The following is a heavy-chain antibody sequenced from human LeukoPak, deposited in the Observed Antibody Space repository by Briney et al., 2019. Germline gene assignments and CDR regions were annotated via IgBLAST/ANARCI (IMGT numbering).Heavy chain of an antibody. CDR1: GFTFSSYN. Sequence: GGSLRLSCAASGFTFSSYNMNWVRQAPGKGLEWVSSLTSGSSYIYYTDSVKGRFTISRDNAKNSLYLQMNSLRAEDTAVYYCARGGSWSHYFDYWGQGTLVTVSS. J-gene: IGHJ4*02. CDR2: LTSGSSYI. CDR3: ARGGSWSHYFDY. V-gene: IGHV3-21*01. D-gene: IGHD6-13*01.